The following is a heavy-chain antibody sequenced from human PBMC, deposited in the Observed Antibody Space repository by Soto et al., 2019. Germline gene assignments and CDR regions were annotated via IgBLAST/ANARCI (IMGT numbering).Heavy chain of an antibody. CDR1: VYTFSNYG. J-gene: IGHJ5*02. Sequence: ASVKVSCQTSVYTFSNYGITWLRQAPGQPLEWLGWISLYSDGTNYAQKFQGRVSMTTDTSTTTAYMELRSLRSDDTAVYYCARVVPGAEAWFGPWGQGTLVTVSS. CDR3: ARVVPGAEAWFGP. V-gene: IGHV1-18*01. D-gene: IGHD2-2*01. CDR2: ISLYSDGT.